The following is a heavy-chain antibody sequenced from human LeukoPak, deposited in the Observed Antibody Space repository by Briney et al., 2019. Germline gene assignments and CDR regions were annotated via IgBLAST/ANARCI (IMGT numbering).Heavy chain of an antibody. CDR3: ASLVVDTAMAFDY. J-gene: IGHJ4*02. CDR2: IRSRANNYAT. D-gene: IGHD5-18*01. V-gene: IGHV3-73*01. Sequence: GGSLRLSCAASGFTFSGSALHWVHQASGKGLEWIGRIRSRANNYATTYAASVKGRFTISRDDSKNTAYLQMDSLKTEDTAVYYCASLVVDTAMAFDYWGQGTLVTVSS. CDR1: GFTFSGSA.